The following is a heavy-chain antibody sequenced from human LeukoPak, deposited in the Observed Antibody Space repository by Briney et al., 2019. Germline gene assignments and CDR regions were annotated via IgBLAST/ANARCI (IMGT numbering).Heavy chain of an antibody. Sequence: ASVKVSCKASGYTFSRHYVHWVGQAPGHGLEWLGIINPSGGSTNYAQKFRGTATMTRDMSTSTVYMELSSLRSEDTALYYCARGSAASDAFDIWGQGTMVTVSS. CDR1: GYTFSRHY. V-gene: IGHV1-46*01. D-gene: IGHD6-25*01. CDR2: INPSGGST. CDR3: ARGSAASDAFDI. J-gene: IGHJ3*02.